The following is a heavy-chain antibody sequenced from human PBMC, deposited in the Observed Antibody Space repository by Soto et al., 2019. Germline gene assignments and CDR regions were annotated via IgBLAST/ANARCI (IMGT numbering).Heavy chain of an antibody. D-gene: IGHD6-13*01. J-gene: IGHJ4*02. CDR1: GFTFSSYW. CDR3: ARDSYSSDHADYFDY. V-gene: IGHV3-7*03. CDR2: IKQDGSEK. Sequence: PGGSLRLSCAASGFTFSSYWMSWVRQAPGKGLEWVANIKQDGSEKYYVDSVKGRFTISRDNAKNSLYLQMNSLRAEDTAVYYCARDSYSSDHADYFDYWGQGTLVTVS.